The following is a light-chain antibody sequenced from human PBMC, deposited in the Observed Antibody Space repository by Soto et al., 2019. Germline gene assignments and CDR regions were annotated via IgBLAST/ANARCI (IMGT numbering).Light chain of an antibody. CDR2: SSN. CDR1: HSNIGRNS. CDR3: AAWEDSLNGRV. V-gene: IGLV1-44*01. J-gene: IGLJ3*02. Sequence: QSVLTQPPSASGTPGQRVTIPSSGTHSNIGRNSVNWYIQLPGTAPRLLIFSSNQRPLGVPDRFSGSRSGTSASLAITGLRSEDDAYYYCAAWEDSLNGRVFGGGTKLTVL.